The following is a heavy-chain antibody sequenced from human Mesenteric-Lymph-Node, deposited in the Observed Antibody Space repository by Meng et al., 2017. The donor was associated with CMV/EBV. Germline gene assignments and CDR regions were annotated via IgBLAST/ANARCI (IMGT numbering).Heavy chain of an antibody. Sequence: QVHLVQSGAEVKEPGASVKISCKASGYNFSSYYMHWVRQAPGQGLEWMGIINPSSGSTTYAQKFLGRVTMTRDTSTSTVYMELSSLRSEDTAVYYCARRRYCSGGVCYTLDYWGQGTLVTVSS. V-gene: IGHV1-46*01. CDR1: GYNFSSYY. D-gene: IGHD2-8*02. J-gene: IGHJ4*02. CDR2: INPSSGST. CDR3: ARRRYCSGGVCYTLDY.